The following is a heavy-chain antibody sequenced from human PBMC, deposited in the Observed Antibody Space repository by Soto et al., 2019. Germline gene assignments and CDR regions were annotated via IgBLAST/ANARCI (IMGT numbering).Heavy chain of an antibody. Sequence: GGSLRLSCAASGFTVSSNYMSWVRQAPGKGLEWVSVIYSGGSTYYADSVKGRFTISRHNSKNTLYLLMNSLRAEDTAVYYCARLVGNSWLDNWGQGTVVTVSS. CDR1: GFTVSSNY. D-gene: IGHD2-2*01. CDR3: ARLVGNSWLDN. J-gene: IGHJ5*02. V-gene: IGHV3-66*02. CDR2: IYSGGST.